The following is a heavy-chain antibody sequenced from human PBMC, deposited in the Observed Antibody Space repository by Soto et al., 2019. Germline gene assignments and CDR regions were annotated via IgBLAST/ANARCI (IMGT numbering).Heavy chain of an antibody. CDR2: INAGNGNT. CDR3: ASNFGYDILTDGMDV. D-gene: IGHD3-9*01. V-gene: IGHV1-3*01. J-gene: IGHJ6*02. Sequence: GASVKVSCKASGYTFTSYSMHWVRQAPGQRLEWMGWINAGNGNTKYSQKFQGRVTITRDTSASTAYMELSSLRYEDTAVYYCASNFGYDILTDGMDVWGQGTTVTVSS. CDR1: GYTFTSYS.